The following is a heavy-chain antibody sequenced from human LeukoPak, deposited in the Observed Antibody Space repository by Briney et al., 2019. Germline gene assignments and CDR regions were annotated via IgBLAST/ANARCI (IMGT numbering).Heavy chain of an antibody. D-gene: IGHD4-17*01. CDR1: GGTFSSYT. J-gene: IGHJ6*02. Sequence: SVKVSCKASGGTFSSYTISWVRQAPGQGLEWMGRIIPILGIANYAQKLQGRVTITADKSTSTAYMELSSLRSEDTAVYYCARDGYGDYSPRNYYYGMDVWGQGTTVTVSS. V-gene: IGHV1-69*04. CDR2: IIPILGIA. CDR3: ARDGYGDYSPRNYYYGMDV.